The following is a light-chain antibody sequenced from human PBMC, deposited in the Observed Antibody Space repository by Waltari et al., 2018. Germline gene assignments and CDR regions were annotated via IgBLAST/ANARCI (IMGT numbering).Light chain of an antibody. J-gene: IGLJ2*01. V-gene: IGLV2-23*01. CDR2: EGS. CDR1: SSDVGSYNL. CDR3: CSYAGSSSHVV. Sequence: QSALTQPASVSGSPGQSITISCTGTSSDVGSYNLVSWYQQHPGKAPKLMIYEGSKWPSGVSKRFSGSKSGNTASLTISGLQAEDEADYYCCSYAGSSSHVVFGGGTKLTVL.